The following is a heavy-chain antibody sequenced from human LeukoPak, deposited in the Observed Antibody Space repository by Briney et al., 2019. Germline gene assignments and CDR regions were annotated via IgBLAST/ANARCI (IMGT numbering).Heavy chain of an antibody. D-gene: IGHD3-3*01. Sequence: GGSLRLSCAASGFTFSSYAMSWVRQAPGRGLKWFPGISGSGGSTDYADSLKGRFTISRDNSKNTLYLQMNSLRAEDTAVYYCAKTPVRRFPLYFDYWGQGTLVTVSS. CDR2: ISGSGGST. CDR1: GFTFSSYA. CDR3: AKTPVRRFPLYFDY. V-gene: IGHV3-23*01. J-gene: IGHJ4*02.